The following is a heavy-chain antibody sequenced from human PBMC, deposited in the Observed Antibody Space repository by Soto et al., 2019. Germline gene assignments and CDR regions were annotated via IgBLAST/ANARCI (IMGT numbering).Heavy chain of an antibody. Sequence: ASVKVSCKASGGAFSSYAISWVRQAPGQGLEWMGGIIPIFGTANYAQKFQGRVTITADESTSTAYMELSSLRSEDTAVYYCARDHNWNYFDPWGQGTLVTVSS. CDR1: GGAFSSYA. CDR3: ARDHNWNYFDP. D-gene: IGHD1-7*01. V-gene: IGHV1-69*13. CDR2: IIPIFGTA. J-gene: IGHJ5*02.